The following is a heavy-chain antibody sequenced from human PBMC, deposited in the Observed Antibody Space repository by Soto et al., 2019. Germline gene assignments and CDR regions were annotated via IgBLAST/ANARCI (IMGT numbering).Heavy chain of an antibody. V-gene: IGHV3-21*01. CDR3: ARGATTGTLDYFDY. CDR1: GFTFSSYS. J-gene: IGHJ4*02. Sequence: EVQLVECGGSLVKPGGSLRLSCAASGFTFSSYSMSWVRQAPGKGMEWVSSISGTSTYIYYADSVRGRFTISRDNAKNSLNLQMNSLRAEDTVVYYCARGATTGTLDYFDYWRQGTLVTVSS. D-gene: IGHD1-1*01. CDR2: ISGTSTYI.